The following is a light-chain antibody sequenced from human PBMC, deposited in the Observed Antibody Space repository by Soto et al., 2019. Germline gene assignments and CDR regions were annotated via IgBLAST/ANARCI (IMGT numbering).Light chain of an antibody. Sequence: QSVLTQPPSASGSPGQSVAISCTGTSSDVGGYNYVSWYQQHPGKAPKLMIYEVNKRPSGVPDRFSGSKSGNTASLTVSGLQAEDEADYYCSSYAGTSSVFGTATKVTV. J-gene: IGLJ1*01. CDR2: EVN. CDR1: SSDVGGYNY. V-gene: IGLV2-8*01. CDR3: SSYAGTSSV.